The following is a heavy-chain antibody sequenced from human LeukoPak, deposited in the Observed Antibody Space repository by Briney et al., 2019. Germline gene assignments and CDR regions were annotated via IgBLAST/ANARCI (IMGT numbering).Heavy chain of an antibody. V-gene: IGHV3-23*01. CDR1: GFTFSSYA. D-gene: IGHD4-17*01. J-gene: IGHJ4*02. Sequence: PGGSLRLSCAASGFTFSSYAMSWVRQAPGKGLEWVSEISGSGGTTDYADSVKGRFTISRDNSKNTLYLQMNSLRAEDTAVYYCAKGSPRAYGDYPEYWGQGTLVTVSS. CDR2: ISGSGGTT. CDR3: AKGSPRAYGDYPEY.